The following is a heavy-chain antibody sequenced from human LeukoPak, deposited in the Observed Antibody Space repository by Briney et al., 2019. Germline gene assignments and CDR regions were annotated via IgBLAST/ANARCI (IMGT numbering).Heavy chain of an antibody. D-gene: IGHD3-10*01. J-gene: IGHJ4*02. V-gene: IGHV3-33*01. Sequence: PGGSLRLSCAASGFTFSSYGMHWVRQAPCKELEWVAVIWYDGSNKYYADSVKGRFTISRDNSKNTLYLQMNSLRAEDTAVYYCARANYGSGSYASVVDYWGQGTLVTVSS. CDR2: IWYDGSNK. CDR1: GFTFSSYG. CDR3: ARANYGSGSYASVVDY.